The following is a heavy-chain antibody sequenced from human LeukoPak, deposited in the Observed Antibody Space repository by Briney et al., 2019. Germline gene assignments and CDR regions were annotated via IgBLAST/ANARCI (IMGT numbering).Heavy chain of an antibody. CDR1: GFTVSSNY. Sequence: PGGSLRLSCAASGFTVSSNYMSWVRQAPGKGLEWVSVIYSGGSTYYADSVRGRFTISRDNSKNWAFLQMNSLRAEDTAVYYCARDRNRANWPVALSYWGQGTPVTVSS. CDR2: IYSGGST. CDR3: ARDRNRANWPVALSY. J-gene: IGHJ4*02. D-gene: IGHD6-19*01. V-gene: IGHV3-66*01.